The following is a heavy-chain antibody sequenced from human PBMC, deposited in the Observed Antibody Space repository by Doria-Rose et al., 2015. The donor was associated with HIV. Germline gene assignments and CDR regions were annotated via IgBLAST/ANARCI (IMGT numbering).Heavy chain of an antibody. V-gene: IGHV4-34*01. D-gene: IGHD3-10*01. Sequence: WSWIRQPPGKGLEWIGEINDTGSANYNPSLKSRVTISVDTSKNQFSLKVSSVTAADTAVYYCARVPDNYITSPLDYWGQGKLVTVSS. CDR3: ARVPDNYITSPLDY. CDR2: INDTGSA. J-gene: IGHJ4*02.